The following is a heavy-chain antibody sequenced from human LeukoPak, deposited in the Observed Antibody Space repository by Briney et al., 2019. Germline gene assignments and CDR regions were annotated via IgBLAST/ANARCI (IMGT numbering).Heavy chain of an antibody. D-gene: IGHD6-19*01. V-gene: IGHV1-24*01. CDR1: GYTLTELS. CDR3: ATDHRGIAVAGA. J-gene: IGHJ6*04. CDR2: FDPEDGET. Sequence: ASVKVSCKVSGYTLTELSMHWVRQAPGKGLDWMGGFDPEDGETIYAQKFQGRVTMTEDTSTDTAYMELSSLRSEDTAVYYCATDHRGIAVAGAWGKGTTVTVSS.